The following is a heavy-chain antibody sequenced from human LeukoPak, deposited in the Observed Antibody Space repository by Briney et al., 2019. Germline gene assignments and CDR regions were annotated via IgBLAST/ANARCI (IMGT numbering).Heavy chain of an antibody. J-gene: IGHJ3*02. CDR1: GGSISSYY. CDR2: IYYSGST. V-gene: IGHV4-59*01. CDR3: ARDYYDSSWDAFDI. Sequence: PSETLSLTCTVSGGSISSYYWSWIRQPPGKGLEWIGYIYYSGSTNYNPSLKSRVTISVDTSKNQFPLKLSSVTAADTAVYYCARDYYDSSWDAFDIWGQGTMVTVSS. D-gene: IGHD3-22*01.